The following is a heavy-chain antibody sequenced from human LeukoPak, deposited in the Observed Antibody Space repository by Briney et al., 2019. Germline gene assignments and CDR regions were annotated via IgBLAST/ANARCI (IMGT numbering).Heavy chain of an antibody. CDR3: ARDGHYYDSSGSQAFDY. V-gene: IGHV3-7*01. J-gene: IGHJ4*02. D-gene: IGHD3-22*01. CDR1: GFTFSSYW. CDR2: IKQDGSEK. Sequence: PGGSLRLSCAASGFTFSSYWMSWVRQAPGKGLEWVANIKQDGSEKYYVDSVKGRFTISRDNAKNSLYLQMNSLRAEDTAVYYCARDGHYYDSSGSQAFDYWGQGTLVTVSS.